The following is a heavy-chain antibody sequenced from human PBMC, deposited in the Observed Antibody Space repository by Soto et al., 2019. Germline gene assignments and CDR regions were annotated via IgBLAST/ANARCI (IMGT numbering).Heavy chain of an antibody. J-gene: IGHJ5*02. Sequence: EVQLLESGGGLVQPGGSLRLSCAASGSGITFSNYAMTWVLQAPGRGLEWVSVISTDGETTNYADSVQGRFTISRDNSRNTLYMQMNRLRVDDSAIYYCAKHTCTTSSCNRWFDPWGQGTLVTVSS. V-gene: IGHV3-23*01. CDR1: GSGITFSNYA. CDR3: AKHTCTTSSCNRWFDP. CDR2: ISTDGETT. D-gene: IGHD2-2*02.